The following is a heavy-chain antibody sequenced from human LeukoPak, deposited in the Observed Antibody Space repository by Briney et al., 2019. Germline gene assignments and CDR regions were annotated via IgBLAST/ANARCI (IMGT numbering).Heavy chain of an antibody. J-gene: IGHJ4*02. CDR2: INHSGST. CDR3: ATLEGMIRF. V-gene: IGHV4-34*01. Sequence: PSETLSLTCAVYGGSFSGYYWSWIRQPPGKGLEWIGEINHSGSTNYNPSLKSRVTKSVDTSKNQFSLKLSSVTAADTAVYYCATLEGMIRFWGQGTLVTVSS. CDR1: GGSFSGYY. D-gene: IGHD3-16*01.